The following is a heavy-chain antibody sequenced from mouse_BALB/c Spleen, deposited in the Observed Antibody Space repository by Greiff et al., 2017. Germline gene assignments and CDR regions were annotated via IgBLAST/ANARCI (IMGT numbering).Heavy chain of an antibody. CDR2: INPSTGYT. V-gene: IGHV1-7*01. D-gene: IGHD2-4*01. CDR1: GYTFTSYW. CDR3: ARPLYDYDRAMDY. J-gene: IGHJ4*01. Sequence: VQLQQSGAELAKPGASVKMSCKASGYTFTSYWMHWVKQRPGQGLEWIGYINPSTGYTEYNQKFKDKATLTADTSSSTAYMQLSSLTSEDSAIYYCARPLYDYDRAMDYWGQGTSVTVSS.